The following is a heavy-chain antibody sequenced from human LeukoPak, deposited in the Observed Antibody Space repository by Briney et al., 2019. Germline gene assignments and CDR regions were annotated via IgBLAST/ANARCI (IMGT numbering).Heavy chain of an antibody. Sequence: SETLSLTCAVYGGSFSGYYWSWIRQPPGKGLEWIGEINHSGSTNYNPSLKSRVTISVDTSKNQFSLKLSSVTAADTDVYYCASLYYYGSGSLSYPWGQGTLVTVSS. CDR2: INHSGST. CDR3: ASLYYYGSGSLSYP. CDR1: GGSFSGYY. V-gene: IGHV4-34*01. J-gene: IGHJ5*02. D-gene: IGHD3-10*01.